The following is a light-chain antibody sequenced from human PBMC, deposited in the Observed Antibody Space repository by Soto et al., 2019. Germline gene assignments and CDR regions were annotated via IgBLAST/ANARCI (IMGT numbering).Light chain of an antibody. CDR3: QQYYSTPPFT. Sequence: DIVXXQSPXSLAVSLGERATINCKSSQSVLYSSNNKNYLAWYQQKPGQPPKLLIYWASTRESGVPDRFSGSGSGTDFTLTISSLQAEDVAVYYCQQYYSTPPFTFGPGTKVDIK. V-gene: IGKV4-1*01. CDR1: QSVLYSSNNKNY. CDR2: WAS. J-gene: IGKJ3*01.